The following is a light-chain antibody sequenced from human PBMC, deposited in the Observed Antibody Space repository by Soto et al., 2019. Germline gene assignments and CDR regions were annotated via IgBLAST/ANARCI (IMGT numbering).Light chain of an antibody. CDR1: QTINVW. CDR2: KAS. J-gene: IGKJ2*01. CDR3: QQYKAYSYT. V-gene: IGKV1-5*03. Sequence: DIHMTQSPSTLPASVGDRVTITCRASQTINVWLAWYQQKPGKAPKLLISKASSLESGVPSRFSGSGSGTEFTLTISSLQPDDFATYYCQQYKAYSYTFGQGTELVVK.